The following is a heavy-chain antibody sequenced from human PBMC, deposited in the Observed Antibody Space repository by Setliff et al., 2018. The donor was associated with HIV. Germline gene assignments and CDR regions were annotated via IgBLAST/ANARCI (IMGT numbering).Heavy chain of an antibody. Sequence: ASVKVSCKASGYTFSTYSITWVRQAPGQGLEWMGWVSAYNGHTDFAQKFQGRITLTTDTSSNTAYMELRSLRSDDTAVYYCARTPVRRWLQFYWYFDLWGRGTLVTVSS. D-gene: IGHD5-12*01. J-gene: IGHJ2*01. CDR3: ARTPVRRWLQFYWYFDL. V-gene: IGHV1-18*01. CDR1: GYTFSTYS. CDR2: VSAYNGHT.